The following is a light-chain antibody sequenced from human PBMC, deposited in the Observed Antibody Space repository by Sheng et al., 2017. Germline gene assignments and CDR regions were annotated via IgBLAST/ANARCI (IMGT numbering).Light chain of an antibody. J-gene: IGKJ1*01. CDR3: QQYGSSPT. CDR1: QSVSSY. Sequence: EIVMTQSPATLSVSPGERATLSCRASQSVSSYLAWYQQKPGQAPRLLIYDASNRAAGIPDRFSGSGSGTDFTLTISRLEPEDFAVYYCQQYGSSPTFGQGTRVEIK. V-gene: IGKV3-20*01. CDR2: DAS.